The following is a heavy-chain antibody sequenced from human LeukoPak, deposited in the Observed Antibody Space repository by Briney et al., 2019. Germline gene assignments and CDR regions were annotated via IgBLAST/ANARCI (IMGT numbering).Heavy chain of an antibody. D-gene: IGHD4-17*01. CDR1: GFTFSSYS. Sequence: AQSLRLSCAVSGFTFSSYSMTWDRQAPGKGLEWDSSISTSSSYIYYADSVKGRFTISRDNAKNSLYLQMNSLRAEDTAVYYCARDRPALYGDYYYGMDVWGQGTTVTVSS. V-gene: IGHV3-21*01. CDR2: ISTSSSYI. CDR3: ARDRPALYGDYYYGMDV. J-gene: IGHJ6*02.